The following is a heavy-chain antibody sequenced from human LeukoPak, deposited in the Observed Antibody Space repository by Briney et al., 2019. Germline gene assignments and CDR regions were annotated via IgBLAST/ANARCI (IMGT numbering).Heavy chain of an antibody. D-gene: IGHD5-24*01. CDR1: GGSISSSSYY. CDR2: IYYSGST. J-gene: IGHJ4*02. Sequence: SETLSLTCTVSGGSISSSSYYWGWIRQPPGKGLEWIGSIYYSGSTYYNPSLKSRVTISVDTSKNQFSLRLSSVTAADTAVYYCARERRDGYKVYFDYWGQGTLVTVSS. CDR3: ARERRDGYKVYFDY. V-gene: IGHV4-39*07.